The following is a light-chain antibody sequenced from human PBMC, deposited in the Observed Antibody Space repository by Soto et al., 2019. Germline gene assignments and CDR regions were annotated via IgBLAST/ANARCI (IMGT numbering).Light chain of an antibody. V-gene: IGLV1-51*01. CDR1: SYNIGNSF. Sequence: QSVLTQPPSVSAAPGQQVTISCSGSSYNIGNSFVSWFQQLPGTAPKLLIFDNNKRPSGIPDRFSGSKSATSATLSITGLQTGDEADYYCGTWDSSLSGVVFGGGTKLTVL. J-gene: IGLJ2*01. CDR3: GTWDSSLSGVV. CDR2: DNN.